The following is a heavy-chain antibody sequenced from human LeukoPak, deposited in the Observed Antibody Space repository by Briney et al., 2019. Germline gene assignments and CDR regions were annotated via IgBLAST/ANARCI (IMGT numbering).Heavy chain of an antibody. D-gene: IGHD5-18*01. Sequence: GGSLRLSCAASVFTFSSYWMHWVRQAPGKGLVWVSRISSDGSSTSYADSVKGRFTISRDNAKNTLYLQMNSLRAEDTAVYYCAREDTSLEKYGFDYWGQGTLVTVSS. CDR1: VFTFSSYW. V-gene: IGHV3-74*01. CDR2: ISSDGSST. CDR3: AREDTSLEKYGFDY. J-gene: IGHJ4*02.